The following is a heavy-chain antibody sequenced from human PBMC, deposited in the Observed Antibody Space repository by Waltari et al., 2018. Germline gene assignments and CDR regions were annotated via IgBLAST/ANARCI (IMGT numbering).Heavy chain of an antibody. CDR2: IYYSGST. D-gene: IGHD6-6*01. CDR1: GGSISSSSYS. V-gene: IGHV4-39*07. Sequence: QLPLQESGPGLVKPSETLSLTCTVSGGSISSSSYSWGWIRQPPGKGLEWIGSIYYSGSTYDNPSLKSRVTISVDTSKNQFSLKLSSVTAADTAVYYCARVRPGQLVRFDYWGQGTLVTVSS. CDR3: ARVRPGQLVRFDY. J-gene: IGHJ4*02.